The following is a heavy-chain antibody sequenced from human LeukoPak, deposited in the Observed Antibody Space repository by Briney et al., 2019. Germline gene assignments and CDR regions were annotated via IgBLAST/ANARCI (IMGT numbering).Heavy chain of an antibody. CDR2: IYYSGST. J-gene: IGHJ5*02. Sequence: PSETLSLTCTVSGGSITSHYWSWIRQPPGKGLEWIGYIYYSGSTNYNPSLKSRVTISVDTSRNQFSLKLSSVTAADTAVYYCARAGSTSRLDPWGQGTLVTVSS. CDR1: GGSITSHY. D-gene: IGHD2-2*01. V-gene: IGHV4-59*11. CDR3: ARAGSTSRLDP.